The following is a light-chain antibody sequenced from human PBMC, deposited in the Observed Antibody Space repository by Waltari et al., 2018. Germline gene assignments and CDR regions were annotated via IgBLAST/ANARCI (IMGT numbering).Light chain of an antibody. V-gene: IGKV3-11*01. CDR2: AAS. CDR1: QSVSSY. J-gene: IGKJ1*01. Sequence: EIVFTQSPATLSLSPGERATISCRASQSVSSYLAWYQQKPGQAPRLLIYAASTRATGIPARFSGSGSGTDFTLTISSLEPEDFAVYYCQQRSNWPRTFGQGTKVEIK. CDR3: QQRSNWPRT.